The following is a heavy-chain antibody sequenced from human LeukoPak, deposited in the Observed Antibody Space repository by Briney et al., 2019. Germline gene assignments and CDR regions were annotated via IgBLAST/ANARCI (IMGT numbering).Heavy chain of an antibody. CDR3: ARGPLGAAFDS. V-gene: IGHV1-18*01. CDR2: ISAYNGNT. CDR1: GYTFTNYG. Sequence: ASVKVSCKASGYTFTNYGIHWVRQAPGQGLEGMGWISAYNGNTKYAQNLQGRVTMTTDTSTSTAYMELRSLRSDDTAVYYCARGPLGAAFDSWGQGTLVTVSS. D-gene: IGHD3-16*01. J-gene: IGHJ4*02.